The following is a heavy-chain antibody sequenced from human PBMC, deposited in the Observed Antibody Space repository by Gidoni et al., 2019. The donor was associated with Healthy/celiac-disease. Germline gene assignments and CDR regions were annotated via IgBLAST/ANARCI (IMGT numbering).Heavy chain of an antibody. Sequence: EVQLVESGGGLVQPGGSLRLSCAASGFPFSSYWMHWVRQSPGKGLVWVSRINSDGSSTSNADSVKGRFTISRENAKNTLYLKMNSLRAEDTAVYYCARDRGPYYDFWSGYATDSQYGMDVWGQGTTVTVSS. CDR3: ARDRGPYYDFWSGYATDSQYGMDV. CDR2: INSDGSST. V-gene: IGHV3-74*01. CDR1: GFPFSSYW. J-gene: IGHJ6*02. D-gene: IGHD3-3*01.